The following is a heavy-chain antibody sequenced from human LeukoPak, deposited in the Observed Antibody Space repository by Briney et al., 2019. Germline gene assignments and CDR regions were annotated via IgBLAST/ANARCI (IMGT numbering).Heavy chain of an antibody. CDR2: INHSGST. D-gene: IGHD2-2*01. V-gene: IGHV4-34*01. CDR3: ASGRPLGVVVPAATRPSYYMDV. Sequence: SETLSLTCAVYGGSFSGYYWSWIRQPPGKGLEWIGEINHSGSTNYNPAPKSRGTISVDTSKNQFSLKLSSVTAADTAVYYCASGRPLGVVVPAATRPSYYMDVWGKGTTVTVSS. J-gene: IGHJ6*03. CDR1: GGSFSGYY.